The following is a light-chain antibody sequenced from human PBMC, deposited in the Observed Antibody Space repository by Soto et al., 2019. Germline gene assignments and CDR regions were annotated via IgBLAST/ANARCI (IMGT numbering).Light chain of an antibody. CDR1: QSVSSDY. J-gene: IGKJ1*01. Sequence: EIVLTQSPGTLSLSPGERAALSCRASQSVSSDYLAWYRQKPGQAPRLLIYSASTRATGIPNRFSGSGSGTDXTLTXNRLEPEDFAVYYCQQYGSSPWTFGQGTKVEVK. CDR2: SAS. CDR3: QQYGSSPWT. V-gene: IGKV3-20*01.